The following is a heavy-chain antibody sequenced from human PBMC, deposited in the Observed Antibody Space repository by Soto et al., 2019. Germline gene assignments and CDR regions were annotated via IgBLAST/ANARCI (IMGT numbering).Heavy chain of an antibody. Sequence: SVKVSSKASGGTFSSYAISWVRQAPGQGLEWMGGIIPIFGTANYAQKFQGRVTITADKSTSTAYMELSSLRSEDTAVYYCARFPQTAIVGAAYFDYWGQGTLVTVSS. CDR2: IIPIFGTA. CDR3: ARFPQTAIVGAAYFDY. CDR1: GGTFSSYA. J-gene: IGHJ4*02. D-gene: IGHD1-26*01. V-gene: IGHV1-69*06.